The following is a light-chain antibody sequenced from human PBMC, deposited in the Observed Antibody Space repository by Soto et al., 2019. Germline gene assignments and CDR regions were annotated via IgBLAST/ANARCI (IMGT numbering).Light chain of an antibody. Sequence: DIQMTQSPSSLSASGGVRVSITCLASQGIGSWLAWYQQKAGKAPNLLIYGTSSLQTGVPSRFSGSGSGTDFTLTISSLQPEDFATYYCQQAFSFPRTFGQGTKVDIK. CDR3: QQAFSFPRT. J-gene: IGKJ1*01. CDR1: QGIGSW. CDR2: GTS. V-gene: IGKV1-12*01.